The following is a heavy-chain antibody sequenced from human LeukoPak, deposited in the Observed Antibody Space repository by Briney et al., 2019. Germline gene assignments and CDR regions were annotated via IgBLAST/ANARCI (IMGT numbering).Heavy chain of an antibody. CDR2: MYYSGST. CDR1: GGSISNYY. D-gene: IGHD3-22*01. Sequence: SETLSLTCSVSGGSISNYYWSWIRQPPGKGLEWIGSMYYSGSTNYNPSLKSRATISEDTSKKQFSLKLSSVTAADTAVYYCSRAGYDTSGFWYFDLWGRGTLVTVSS. V-gene: IGHV4-59*01. J-gene: IGHJ2*01. CDR3: SRAGYDTSGFWYFDL.